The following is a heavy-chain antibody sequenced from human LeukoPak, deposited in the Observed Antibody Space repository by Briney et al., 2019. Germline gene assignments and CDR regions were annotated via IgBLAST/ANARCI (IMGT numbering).Heavy chain of an antibody. CDR1: GFIFSNAW. CDR3: TTDPHMGATTDY. CDR2: IKSKTDGGTT. V-gene: IGHV3-15*01. D-gene: IGHD1-26*01. J-gene: IGHJ4*03. Sequence: GGSLRLSCAAYGFIFSNAWMSWVRRAPGKGLECVARIKSKTDGGTTDCAAPVKGKFTISRDDSKNTLYLQMNSLKTEDTAVYYCTTDPHMGATTDYWGQGTTVTVSS.